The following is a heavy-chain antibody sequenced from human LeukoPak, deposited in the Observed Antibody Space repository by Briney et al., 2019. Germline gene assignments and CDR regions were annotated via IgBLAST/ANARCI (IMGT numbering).Heavy chain of an antibody. V-gene: IGHV3-33*01. J-gene: IGHJ4*02. CDR1: GFTFSSYG. D-gene: IGHD6-6*01. Sequence: PGGSLRLSCAASGFTFSSYGMYWVRQAPGKGLEWVAVIWYDGSNKYYADSVKGRFTISRDNSKNTLNLQMNSLRAEDTAVYYCARGYSSSSEGSFDYWGQGILVTVSS. CDR2: IWYDGSNK. CDR3: ARGYSSSSEGSFDY.